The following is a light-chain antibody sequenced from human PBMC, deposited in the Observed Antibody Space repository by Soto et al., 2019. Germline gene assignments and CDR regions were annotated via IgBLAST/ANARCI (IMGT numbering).Light chain of an antibody. J-gene: IGLJ3*02. CDR3: LLSFTTGSTV. Sequence: QTVVTQEASLTVSPGGTVTLTCGSTNGTVTYGHNPYWIQQKPGQAPKTLIYDTFQKHSWTPARFSGSLLGVKAALTLSGAQPEDEAEYHCLLSFTTGSTVFGGGTKLTVL. CDR1: NGTVTYGHN. CDR2: DTF. V-gene: IGLV7-46*01.